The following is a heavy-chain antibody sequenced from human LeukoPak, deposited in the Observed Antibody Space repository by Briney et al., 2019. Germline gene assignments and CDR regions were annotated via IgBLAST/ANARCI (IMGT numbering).Heavy chain of an antibody. CDR1: GGSFSGYY. D-gene: IGHD3-10*01. J-gene: IGHJ5*02. CDR2: INHSGST. Sequence: SETLSLTCAVYGGSFSGYYWSRIRQPPGKVLEWIGEINHSGSTNYNPSLKSRVTISVDTSKNQFSLKLSSVTAADTAVYYCARGRGWFGERNWFDPWGQGTLVTVSS. V-gene: IGHV4-34*01. CDR3: ARGRGWFGERNWFDP.